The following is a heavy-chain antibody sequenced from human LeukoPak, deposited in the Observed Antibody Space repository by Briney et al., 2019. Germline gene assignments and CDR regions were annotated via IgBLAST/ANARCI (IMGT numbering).Heavy chain of an antibody. J-gene: IGHJ4*02. V-gene: IGHV4-59*01. D-gene: IGHD5/OR15-5a*01. CDR2: IYYSGST. Sequence: SETLSLTCTVSGGSISSYYWSWIRQPPGKGLEWIGYIYYSGSTNYNPSLKSRVTISVDTSKNQFSLKLSSVTAADTAVYYCARAPSVRGVDYWAREPWSPSPQ. CDR1: GGSISSYY. CDR3: ARAPSVRGVDY.